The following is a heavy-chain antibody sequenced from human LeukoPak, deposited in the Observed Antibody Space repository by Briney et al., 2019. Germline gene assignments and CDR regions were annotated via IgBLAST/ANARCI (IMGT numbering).Heavy chain of an antibody. CDR2: IYYSGST. Sequence: SETLSLTCTVSGGSISSYYWSWIRQPPGKGLEWIGYIYYSGSTNYNPSLKSRVTISVDTSKNQFSLKLSSVTAADTAVYYCAREIRDSSGYPFWNDDAFDIWGQGTMVTGSS. CDR3: AREIRDSSGYPFWNDDAFDI. V-gene: IGHV4-59*01. J-gene: IGHJ3*02. CDR1: GGSISSYY. D-gene: IGHD3-22*01.